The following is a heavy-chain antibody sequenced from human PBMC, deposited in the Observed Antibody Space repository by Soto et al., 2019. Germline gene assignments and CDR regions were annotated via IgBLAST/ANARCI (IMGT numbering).Heavy chain of an antibody. J-gene: IGHJ6*02. CDR2: ISGSGGST. Sequence: GSLRLSCAASGFTFSSYAMSWVRQAPGKGLEWVSAISGSGGSTYYADSVKGRFTISRDNSKNTLYLQMNSLRAEDTAVYYCAKESTAMGTYYYYGMDVWGQGTTVTVS. CDR1: GFTFSSYA. CDR3: AKESTAMGTYYYYGMDV. D-gene: IGHD5-18*01. V-gene: IGHV3-23*01.